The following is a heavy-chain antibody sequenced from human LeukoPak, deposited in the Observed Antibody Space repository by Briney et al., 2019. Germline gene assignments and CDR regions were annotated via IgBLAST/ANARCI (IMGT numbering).Heavy chain of an antibody. J-gene: IGHJ4*02. D-gene: IGHD6-13*01. CDR1: GYSFTSYW. CDR3: ARRDEPGIAAAGTYDY. Sequence: GESLKISCKGSGYSFTSYWIGWVRQMPGKGLEWMGIIYPGDSDTRYSPSFQGQVTISADKSISTAYLQWSSLKASDTAMYYCARRDEPGIAAAGTYDYWGQGTLVTVSS. V-gene: IGHV5-51*01. CDR2: IYPGDSDT.